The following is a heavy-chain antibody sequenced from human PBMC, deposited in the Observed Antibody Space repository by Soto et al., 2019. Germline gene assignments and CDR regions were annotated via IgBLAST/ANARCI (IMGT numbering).Heavy chain of an antibody. D-gene: IGHD5-12*01. CDR3: ARRGYSGYEIDY. CDR2: ISSNGGST. J-gene: IGHJ4*02. CDR1: GFTFSSYA. V-gene: IGHV3-64*01. Sequence: EVQLVESGGGLVQPGGSLRLSCAASGFTFSSYAMHWVRQAPGKGLEYVSDISSNGGSTYYTNSVKCRFTISRDNSKNTLYLQMGSLRAEDMAVYYCARRGYSGYEIDYWGQGTLVTVSS.